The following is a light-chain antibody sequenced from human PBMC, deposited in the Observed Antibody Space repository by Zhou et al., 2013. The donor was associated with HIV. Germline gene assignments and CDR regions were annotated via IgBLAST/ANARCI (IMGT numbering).Light chain of an antibody. V-gene: IGKV3-20*01. J-gene: IGKJ2*01. CDR2: GAS. CDR1: QSVSSSY. CDR3: QQYGSSGYT. Sequence: EIVLTQSPGTLSLSPGEGATLSCRASQSVSSSYLAWYQQKPGQAPRLLIYGASSRATGIPDRFSGSGSGTDFTLTISRLEPEDFAVYYCQQYGSSGYTFGQGTKAG.